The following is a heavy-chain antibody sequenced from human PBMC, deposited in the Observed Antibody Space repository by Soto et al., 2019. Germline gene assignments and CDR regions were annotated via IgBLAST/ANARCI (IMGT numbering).Heavy chain of an antibody. CDR3: ASNHLGTTPYGIAV. V-gene: IGHV1-3*05. J-gene: IGHJ6*02. Sequence: QVQLVQSGAEEKKPGASVKVSCKASGYTFTSYAMHWVRQAPGQRLEWMGWINAGNGNTKYSQKFQGRVTITRDTTASTANMELSSLRSEDTAVYYWASNHLGTTPYGIAVWGQGTTVTVSS. CDR2: INAGNGNT. D-gene: IGHD1-7*01. CDR1: GYTFTSYA.